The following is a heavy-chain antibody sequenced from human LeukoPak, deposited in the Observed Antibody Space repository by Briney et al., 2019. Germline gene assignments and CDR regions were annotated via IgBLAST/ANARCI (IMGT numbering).Heavy chain of an antibody. CDR2: IYYTGST. CDR3: ARRAAGPYCYYYMDV. V-gene: IGHV4-39*01. CDR1: GGSISSNSYY. Sequence: SETLSLTCTVSGGSISSNSYYWGWIRQSPGKGLEWIANIYYTGSTYYNPSLKSRVTISVDTSKNQFSLKLSSVTAADTAVYYCARRAAGPYCYYYMDVWGKGTTVTISS. D-gene: IGHD6-13*01. J-gene: IGHJ6*03.